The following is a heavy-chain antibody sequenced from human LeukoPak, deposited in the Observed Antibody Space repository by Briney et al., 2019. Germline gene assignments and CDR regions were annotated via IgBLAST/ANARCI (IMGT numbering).Heavy chain of an antibody. Sequence: GGSLRLSCAASGFTVSTNYMSWVRQAPGKGLGWVSVIYSGGSTYYADSVKGRFSISRDNSKNTLYLQMNSLRADDTAVYYCARLGYCSRTSCYHYYYYGMDVWGQGTTVTVSS. J-gene: IGHJ6*02. V-gene: IGHV3-66*01. D-gene: IGHD2-2*01. CDR1: GFTVSTNY. CDR3: ARLGYCSRTSCYHYYYYGMDV. CDR2: IYSGGST.